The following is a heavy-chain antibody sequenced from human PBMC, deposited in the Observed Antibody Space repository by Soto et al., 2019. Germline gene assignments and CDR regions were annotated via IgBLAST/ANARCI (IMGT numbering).Heavy chain of an antibody. Sequence: SETLSLTCTVSGGSISTNNYCWSWVRQPPGKGLDWIGYIFYNGNTYYNPSLKSRLTMSVDTSKNQFSLKLTSVTAADTAVYFCARAHDKSGYYSPSGYYFDSWGQGTLVTLSS. CDR2: IFYNGNT. V-gene: IGHV4-30-4*01. CDR1: GGSISTNNYC. CDR3: ARAHDKSGYYSPSGYYFDS. D-gene: IGHD3-22*01. J-gene: IGHJ4*02.